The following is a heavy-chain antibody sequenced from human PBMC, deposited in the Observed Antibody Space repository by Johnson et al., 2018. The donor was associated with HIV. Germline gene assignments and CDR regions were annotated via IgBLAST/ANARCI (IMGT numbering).Heavy chain of an antibody. CDR3: AKGGQQLADPFDI. V-gene: IGHV3-23*04. Sequence: VQPVESGGGLVQPGGTLRLSCAGSRFPSRTYVMPWVRPAPGKRLQWVSGISNSGRAPTEADSVRGRFTISRDNSKNTLYLEMSSLRVTDTAVYFCAKGGQQLADPFDIWGQGTLVTVSS. D-gene: IGHD6-13*01. CDR1: RFPSRTYV. J-gene: IGHJ3*02. CDR2: ISNSGRAP.